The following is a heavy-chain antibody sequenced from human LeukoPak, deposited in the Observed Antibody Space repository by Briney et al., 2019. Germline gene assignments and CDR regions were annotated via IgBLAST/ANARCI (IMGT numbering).Heavy chain of an antibody. V-gene: IGHV1-69*04. CDR1: GGTFSSYA. CDR2: IIPILGIA. Sequence: SVKVSCKASGGTFSSYAISWVRQAPGQGLDWMGRIIPILGIANYAQKFQGRVTITADKSTSTAYMELSSLRSEDTAVYYCARVGERYYYDSSGYYYSWGQGTLVTVSS. CDR3: ARVGERYYYDSSGYYYS. J-gene: IGHJ4*02. D-gene: IGHD3-22*01.